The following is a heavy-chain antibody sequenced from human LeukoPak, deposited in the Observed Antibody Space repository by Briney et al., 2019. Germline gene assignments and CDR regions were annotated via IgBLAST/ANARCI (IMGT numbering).Heavy chain of an antibody. J-gene: IGHJ6*02. D-gene: IGHD3-3*01. CDR3: AREGITIFGVVIYYYYYGMDV. CDR2: ISGSGGST. Sequence: GGSLRLSCAASGFTFSSYAMSWVRQAPGKGLEWVSAISGSGGSTYYADSVEGRFTISRDNSKNTLYLQMNSLRAEDTAVYYCAREGITIFGVVIYYYYYGMDVWGQGTTVTVSS. CDR1: GFTFSSYA. V-gene: IGHV3-23*01.